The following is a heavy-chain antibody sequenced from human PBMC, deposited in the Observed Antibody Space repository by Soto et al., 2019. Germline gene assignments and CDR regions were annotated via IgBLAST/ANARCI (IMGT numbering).Heavy chain of an antibody. J-gene: IGHJ4*02. CDR1: GYSFSSYP. CDR2: IRAYNGNT. CDR3: ACKSKKWPDF. D-gene: IGHD5-12*01. Sequence: QVQLVQSGGEVKKPGASVTVSCKASGYSFSSYPINWVRQAPGQGLEWLGWIRAYNGNTKYVEKLKGSVTMTTDTSTSTAYMALRNLRSPDTAVYYSACKSKKWPDFWGPGTLVTVSS. V-gene: IGHV1-18*04.